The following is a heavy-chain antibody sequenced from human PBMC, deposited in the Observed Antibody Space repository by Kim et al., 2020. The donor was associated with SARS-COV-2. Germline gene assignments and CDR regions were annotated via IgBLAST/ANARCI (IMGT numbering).Heavy chain of an antibody. J-gene: IGHJ4*02. CDR2: IYHSGST. Sequence: SETLSLTCTVSGYSISSGYYWGWIRQPPGKGLEWIGSIYHSGSTYYNPSLKSRVTISVDTSKNQFSLKLSSVTAADTAVYYCARDDGRYYYDSSGYFDYWGQGTLVTVSS. CDR3: ARDDGRYYYDSSGYFDY. CDR1: GYSISSGYY. V-gene: IGHV4-38-2*02. D-gene: IGHD3-22*01.